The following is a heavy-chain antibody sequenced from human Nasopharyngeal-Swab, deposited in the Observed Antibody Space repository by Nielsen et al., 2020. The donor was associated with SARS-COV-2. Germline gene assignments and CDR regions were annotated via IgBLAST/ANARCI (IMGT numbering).Heavy chain of an antibody. CDR1: GFNFNYYS. J-gene: IGHJ4*02. CDR3: AKRDDYYESSGLGD. V-gene: IGHV3-23*01. D-gene: IGHD3-22*01. Sequence: GGSLRLSCAASGFNFNYYSMNWVRQPPAKGLEWVSIISGSGGSTYYADSVKGRFTISRDNSKNTLYLQMNSLRAEDTAVYYCAKRDDYYESSGLGDWGQGTLVTVSS. CDR2: ISGSGGST.